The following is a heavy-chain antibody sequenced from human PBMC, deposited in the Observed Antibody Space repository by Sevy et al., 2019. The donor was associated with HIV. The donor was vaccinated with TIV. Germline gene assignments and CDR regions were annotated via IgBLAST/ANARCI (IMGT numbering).Heavy chain of an antibody. CDR1: GDSVTNYY. CDR3: ASGRGYSYSLNY. J-gene: IGHJ4*02. CDR2: IYTSGNTNSGNT. V-gene: IGHV4-4*07. Sequence: SETLSLNCTVSGDSVTNYYWNWIRQPAGKGLEWIGRIYTSGNTNSGNTNYNPSLKSRVTMSVDTSKNRFSLKLTSVNAADTAVYYCASGRGYSYSLNYWGQGTVVTVSS. D-gene: IGHD2-2*03.